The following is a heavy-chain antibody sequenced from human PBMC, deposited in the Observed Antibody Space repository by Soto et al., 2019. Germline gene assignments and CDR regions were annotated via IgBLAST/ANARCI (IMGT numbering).Heavy chain of an antibody. D-gene: IGHD3-10*01. V-gene: IGHV6-1*01. CDR1: GDSVSSNSAT. CDR2: TYYRSQWHN. Sequence: SQTLSLTCGISGDSVSSNSATWNWIRQSPSRGLEWLGRTYYRSQWHNEYEESVKSRITINPDTSTNQFSLQLNSMSPEDMAVYYCARERGFLSEALDIWGRGTMVTVSS. CDR3: ARERGFLSEALDI. J-gene: IGHJ3*02.